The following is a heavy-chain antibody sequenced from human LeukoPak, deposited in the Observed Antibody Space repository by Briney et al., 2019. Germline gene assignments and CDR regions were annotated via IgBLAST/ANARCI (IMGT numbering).Heavy chain of an antibody. Sequence: GGSLRLSCAASGFTFSTYAVLWVRQAPGKGLEWVAVISSGGSDKYHAGSVKGRFTISRDNSKNTLYLQMNSLRAEDTAVYYCARGGHCSSTSCYDYWGQGTLVTVSS. CDR3: ARGGHCSSTSCYDY. J-gene: IGHJ4*02. CDR2: ISSGGSDK. V-gene: IGHV3-30*03. CDR1: GFTFSTYA. D-gene: IGHD2-2*01.